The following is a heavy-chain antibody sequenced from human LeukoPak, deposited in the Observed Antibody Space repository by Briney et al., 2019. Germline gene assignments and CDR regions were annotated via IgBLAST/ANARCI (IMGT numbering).Heavy chain of an antibody. CDR1: GGTFSSYA. CDR2: IIPIFGTA. CDR3: ARETLGGRGYYYYGMDV. D-gene: IGHD4-23*01. Sequence: ASVKVSCKASGGTFSSYAINWVRQAPGQGLEWMGGIIPIFGTANYAQRFQGRVTITADESPSTAYMELSSLRSEDTAVYYCARETLGGRGYYYYGMDVWGQGTTVTVSS. J-gene: IGHJ6*02. V-gene: IGHV1-69*01.